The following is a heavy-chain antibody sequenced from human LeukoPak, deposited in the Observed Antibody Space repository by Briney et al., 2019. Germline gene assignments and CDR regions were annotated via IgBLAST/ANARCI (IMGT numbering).Heavy chain of an antibody. Sequence: SETLSLTCAVYGGSFSGYYWSWIRQPPGKGLEWIGEINHSGSANYNPSLKSRVTISVDTSKNQFSLKLSSVTAADTAVYYCARGPLTIFGVVIIRRNFDYWGQGTLATVSS. CDR2: INHSGSA. D-gene: IGHD3-3*01. V-gene: IGHV4-34*01. J-gene: IGHJ4*02. CDR3: ARGPLTIFGVVIIRRNFDY. CDR1: GGSFSGYY.